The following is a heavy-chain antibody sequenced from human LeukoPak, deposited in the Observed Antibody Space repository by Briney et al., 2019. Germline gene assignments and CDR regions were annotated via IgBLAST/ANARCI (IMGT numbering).Heavy chain of an antibody. Sequence: GESLKISCSASGFTFSSYDMSWVRQAPGKGLEWVSSISGSGDRTIYADSVRGRFTISRDKSKNTLYLQMSSLRAEDTAVYYCAKVPQPDYYFDYWGQGSLVTVSS. CDR3: AKVPQPDYYFDY. V-gene: IGHV3-23*01. CDR1: GFTFSSYD. CDR2: ISGSGDRT. J-gene: IGHJ4*02.